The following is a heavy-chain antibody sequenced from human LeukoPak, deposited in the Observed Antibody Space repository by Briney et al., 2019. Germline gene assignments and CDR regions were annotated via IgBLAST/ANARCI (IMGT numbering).Heavy chain of an antibody. CDR3: ARDRPTGASRLFVVQ. CDR2: MGSGGTYI. Sequence: GGSLRLSCTASGFTFSSYAMTWVRQAPGKGLEWVSSMGSGGTYIYYADSVRGRFTISRDNAKNSLYLVMNSLRAEDTATYFCARDRPTGASRLFVVQWGQGTLVTVSS. V-gene: IGHV3-21*01. D-gene: IGHD2-15*01. CDR1: GFTFSSYA. J-gene: IGHJ4*02.